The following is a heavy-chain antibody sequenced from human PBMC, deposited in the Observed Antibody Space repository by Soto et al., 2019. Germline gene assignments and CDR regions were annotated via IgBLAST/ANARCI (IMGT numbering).Heavy chain of an antibody. V-gene: IGHV3-53*01. Sequence: GGSLRLSCAASGFTVSSKYMSWVRQAPGKGLEWISVIWSAGLIYYADSVRGRFTISRDISKNILYLEMTSLRADDTAVYYCAREDTMDVWGQGTTVTVSS. CDR1: GFTVSSKY. J-gene: IGHJ6*02. CDR3: AREDTMDV. CDR2: IWSAGLI.